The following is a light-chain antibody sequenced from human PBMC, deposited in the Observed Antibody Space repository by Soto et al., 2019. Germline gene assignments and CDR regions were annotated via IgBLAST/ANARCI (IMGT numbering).Light chain of an antibody. J-gene: IGLJ1*01. V-gene: IGLV2-8*01. Sequence: SALTQPPSASGSPGQSVTNSCAGTSSDVGGYNYVSWYQQYPGKVPKLMIYEVSELPSVVPDRFSGSKSGNTAFLTVSGLQAEDEADYYCLSYADTAYVFGTGTKLTVL. CDR3: LSYADTAYV. CDR1: SSDVGGYNY. CDR2: EVS.